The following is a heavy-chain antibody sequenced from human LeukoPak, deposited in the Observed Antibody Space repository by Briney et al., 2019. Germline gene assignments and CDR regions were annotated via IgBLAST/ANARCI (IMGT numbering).Heavy chain of an antibody. CDR1: GYTLTSYD. Sequence: ASVQVTSKASGYTLTSYDINWVRHATGQGHDWMGWMNPNSGNTSYKQKFQGKATMTRNTTIRTAYVELSSLRSEDTAVYYCARENYDFWSGYLYYYYDMGVGGQGTTVTVSS. CDR2: MNPNSGNT. V-gene: IGHV1-8*01. J-gene: IGHJ6*02. D-gene: IGHD3-3*01. CDR3: ARENYDFWSGYLYYYYDMGV.